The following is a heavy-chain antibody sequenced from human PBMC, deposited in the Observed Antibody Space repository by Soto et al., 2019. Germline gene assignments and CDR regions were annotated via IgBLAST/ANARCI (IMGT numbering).Heavy chain of an antibody. CDR3: ARSGFGSGSYSDS. V-gene: IGHV1-8*01. J-gene: IGHJ4*02. D-gene: IGHD3-10*01. CDR1: GYTFTNYD. CDR2: MNPNSGNT. Sequence: QVQLEQSGAEVKKPGASVKVSCKASGYTFTNYDINWVRQATGQGLEWMGWMNPNSGNTGYTQNFQGRVTMTRDTSISTAYMELSSLTSEDTAVYYCARSGFGSGSYSDSWGQGTQVTVSS.